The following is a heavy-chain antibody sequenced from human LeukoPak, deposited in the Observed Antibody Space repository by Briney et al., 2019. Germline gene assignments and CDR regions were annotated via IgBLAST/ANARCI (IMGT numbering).Heavy chain of an antibody. V-gene: IGHV4-59*11. Sequence: PSETLSLTCTVSGGSISSHYWSWIRQPPGKGLEWIGYIYYSGSTNYNPSLKGRVTISVDTSKNQFSLKLSSVTAADTAVYYCARTGEDSSSYHFDYWGQGTLVTVSS. J-gene: IGHJ4*02. CDR2: IYYSGST. CDR1: GGSISSHY. D-gene: IGHD6-6*01. CDR3: ARTGEDSSSYHFDY.